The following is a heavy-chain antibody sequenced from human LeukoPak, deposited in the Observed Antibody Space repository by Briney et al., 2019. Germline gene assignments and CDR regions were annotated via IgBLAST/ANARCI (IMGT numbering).Heavy chain of an antibody. D-gene: IGHD3-16*01. CDR1: GGSISSYY. Sequence: SEILSLTCTVSGGSISSYYWSWIRQPAGKGLEWIGRIYTNGSTNYNPSLKSRVTISVDKSKNQFSLKLSSVTAADTAVYYCARGERYYYYMDVWGKGTTVTVSS. CDR3: ARGERYYYYMDV. V-gene: IGHV4-4*07. J-gene: IGHJ6*03. CDR2: IYTNGST.